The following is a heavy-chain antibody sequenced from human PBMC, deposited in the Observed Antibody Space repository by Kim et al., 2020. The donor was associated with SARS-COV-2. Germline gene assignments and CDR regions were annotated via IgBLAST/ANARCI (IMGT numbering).Heavy chain of an antibody. J-gene: IGHJ4*02. D-gene: IGHD3-9*01. CDR3: TRAHDDILTDYPYFDY. V-gene: IGHV1-24*01. CDR2: FVPEDGET. CDR1: GNTLNEIS. Sequence: ASVKVSCKVSGNTLNEISIHWVRQAPGEGLEWMVGFVPEDGETIYAQKFQGRVTMTEDTSTDTAYLDLTSLRSDDTAVYYCTRAHDDILTDYPYFDYWGQGTLVTVST.